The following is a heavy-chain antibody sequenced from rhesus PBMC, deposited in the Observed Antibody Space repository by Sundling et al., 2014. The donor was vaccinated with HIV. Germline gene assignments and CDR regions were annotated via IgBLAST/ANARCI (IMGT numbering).Heavy chain of an antibody. CDR2: TWNDGGKK. CDR1: GFSFSSYV. J-gene: IGHJ4*01. Sequence: EVQLVESGGGLVQPGGSLRLSCEASGFSFSSYVFHWVRQAPGKGLQWVALTWNDGGKKYYADSVKDRFTISRDNSKNMLYLQMNNLKLADTAVYYCAREGPHSGNWIDFWGQGSPGHRLL. D-gene: IGHD6-25*01. V-gene: IGHV3-54*02. CDR3: AREGPHSGNWIDF.